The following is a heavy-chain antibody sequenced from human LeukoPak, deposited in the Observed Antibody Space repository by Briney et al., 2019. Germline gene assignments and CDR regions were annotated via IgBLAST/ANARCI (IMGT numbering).Heavy chain of an antibody. CDR3: AKERKLLPFDC. CDR2: IGFDGRDK. Sequence: GGSLRLSCAASGFILSNYAIHWVRQAPGKGLEWVAFIGFDGRDKYYADSVKGRFTISRDNSKDSLYVQMNSLRAEDSAVYYCAKERKLLPFDCWGQGTLVTVSS. V-gene: IGHV3-30*02. J-gene: IGHJ4*02. D-gene: IGHD4-23*01. CDR1: GFILSNYA.